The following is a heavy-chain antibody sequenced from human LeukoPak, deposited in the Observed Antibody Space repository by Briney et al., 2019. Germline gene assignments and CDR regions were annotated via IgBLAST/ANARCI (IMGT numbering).Heavy chain of an antibody. CDR3: ASLGIAAAGRVDY. CDR2: IYYSGST. J-gene: IGHJ4*02. D-gene: IGHD6-13*01. V-gene: IGHV4-30-4*08. CDR1: GGSISSGDYY. Sequence: PSETLSLTCTVSGGSISSGDYYWSWIRQPPGKGLEWIGYIYYSGSTYYNPSLKSRVTMSVDTSKDQFSLKLSSVTAADTAVYYCASLGIAAAGRVDYWGQGTLVTVSS.